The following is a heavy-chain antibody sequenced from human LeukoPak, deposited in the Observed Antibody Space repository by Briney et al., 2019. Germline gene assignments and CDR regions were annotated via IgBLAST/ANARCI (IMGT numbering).Heavy chain of an antibody. CDR3: ARYSSGPTLYNWFDP. Sequence: SETLSLTCTVSGGSISSSSYYWGWIRQPPGKGLEWIGSIYYSGSTYYNPSLKSRVTISVDTSKNQFSLKLSSVTAADTAVYYCARYSSGPTLYNWFDPWGQGTLVTVSS. CDR2: IYYSGST. D-gene: IGHD6-19*01. V-gene: IGHV4-39*01. J-gene: IGHJ5*02. CDR1: GGSISSSSYY.